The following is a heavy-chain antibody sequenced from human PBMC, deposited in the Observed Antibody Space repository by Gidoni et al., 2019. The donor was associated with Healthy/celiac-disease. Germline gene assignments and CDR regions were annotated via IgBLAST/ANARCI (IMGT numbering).Heavy chain of an antibody. D-gene: IGHD4-17*01. Sequence: SSYAISWVRQAPGQGLEWMGGIIPIFGTANYAQKFQGRVTITADESTSTAYMELSSLRSEDTAVYYCARDRDPPTPRSGDYGGNEYYFDYWGQGTLVTVSS. CDR2: IIPIFGTA. CDR3: ARDRDPPTPRSGDYGGNEYYFDY. CDR1: SSYA. J-gene: IGHJ4*02. V-gene: IGHV1-69*01.